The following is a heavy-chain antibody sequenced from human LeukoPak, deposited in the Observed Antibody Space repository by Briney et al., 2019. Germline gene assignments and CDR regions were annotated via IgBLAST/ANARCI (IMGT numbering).Heavy chain of an antibody. V-gene: IGHV1-69*01. Sequence: PGSSVKVSCKVSGGSFSSYALNWVRQAPGQGLEWMGGIIPIFGTANYAQNFQGRLTVAADESTSTAYMELSSLRSEDTAVYYCARAEYYYDTSLSGSFHLWGQGTMVTVSS. CDR1: GGSFSSYA. CDR2: IIPIFGTA. CDR3: ARAEYYYDTSLSGSFHL. D-gene: IGHD3-22*01. J-gene: IGHJ3*01.